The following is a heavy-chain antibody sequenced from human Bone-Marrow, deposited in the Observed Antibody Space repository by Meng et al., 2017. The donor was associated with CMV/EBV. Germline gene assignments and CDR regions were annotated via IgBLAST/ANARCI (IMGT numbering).Heavy chain of an antibody. CDR2: IRNKANRYTT. J-gene: IGHJ6*02. CDR1: GFTFSDHY. Sequence: GESLKISCAASGFTFSDHYMDWVRQAPGKGLEWVGRIRNKANRYTTEYAASVKGRFTISRDDSENSLYLQMNSMKSEDTAVYYCGRVTGVSWGYGMDVWSQGTTVTVSS. CDR3: GRVTGVSWGYGMDV. V-gene: IGHV3-72*01. D-gene: IGHD3-16*01.